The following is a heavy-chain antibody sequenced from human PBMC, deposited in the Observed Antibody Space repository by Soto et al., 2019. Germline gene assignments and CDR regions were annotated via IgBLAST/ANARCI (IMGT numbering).Heavy chain of an antibody. V-gene: IGHV4-4*07. CDR3: VREGDYSDNNGYPLFDY. J-gene: IGHJ4*02. CDR2: IFGSGET. Sequence: SETLSLTCTVSGASMRNYYWSWIRQPAGKGLEWIGRIFGSGETYYNPSLKSRVFLSIDLSRSQFSLELTSVTAADTAVYSCVREGDYSDNNGYPLFDYWGQGTLVTVSS. CDR1: GASMRNYY. D-gene: IGHD3-22*01.